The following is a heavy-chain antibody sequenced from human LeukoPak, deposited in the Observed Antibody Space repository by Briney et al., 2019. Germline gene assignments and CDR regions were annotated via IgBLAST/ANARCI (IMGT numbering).Heavy chain of an antibody. V-gene: IGHV3-21*01. Sequence: GGSLRLSCAASGFTFSSYSMNWVRQAPGKGLEWVSSISSSSSYIYYADSVKGRFTISRDNAKNSLYLQMNSLRAEDTAVYYCARSWQADTWIQLWQGARYYFDYWGQGTLVTVSS. CDR1: GFTFSSYS. D-gene: IGHD5-18*01. J-gene: IGHJ4*02. CDR2: ISSSSSYI. CDR3: ARSWQADTWIQLWQGARYYFDY.